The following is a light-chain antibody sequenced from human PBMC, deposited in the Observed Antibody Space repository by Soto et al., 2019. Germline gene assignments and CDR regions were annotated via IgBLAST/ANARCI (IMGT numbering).Light chain of an antibody. V-gene: IGKV3D-20*02. CDR2: ATS. CDR1: QSVSSRY. CDR3: QQLNSYLYT. Sequence: DIVLTQSPGTLSLSPGDGVTLSCRASQSVSSRYFAWYQKKPGQAPRLLIYATSTLQSGVPSRFSGSGSGTEFTLTISSLQPEDFATYYCQQLNSYLYTFGQGTKLEIK. J-gene: IGKJ2*01.